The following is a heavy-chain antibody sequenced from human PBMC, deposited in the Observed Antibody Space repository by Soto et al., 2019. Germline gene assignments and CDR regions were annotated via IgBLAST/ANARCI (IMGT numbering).Heavy chain of an antibody. CDR3: ARARGYSYGTIEY. Sequence: SETLSLTCAVYGGSFSGYYWSWIRQPPGKGLEWIGEINHSGSTNYNPSLKSRVTISVDTSKNQFSLKLSSVTAADTAVYYCARARGYSYGTIEYWGQGTLVT. CDR1: GGSFSGYY. J-gene: IGHJ4*02. V-gene: IGHV4-34*01. D-gene: IGHD5-18*01. CDR2: INHSGST.